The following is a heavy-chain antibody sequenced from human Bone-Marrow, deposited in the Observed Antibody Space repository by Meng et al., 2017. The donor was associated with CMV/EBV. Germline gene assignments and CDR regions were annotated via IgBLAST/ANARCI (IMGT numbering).Heavy chain of an antibody. V-gene: IGHV4-39*07. Sequence: LTCTVSGGSISSSSYYWGWIRQPPGKGLEWIGSIYYSGSTYYNPSLKSRVTISVDTSKNQFSLKLSSVTAADTAVYYCARERRWLQFDYWGQGTLVTVS. D-gene: IGHD5-24*01. CDR3: ARERRWLQFDY. CDR1: GGSISSSSYY. J-gene: IGHJ4*02. CDR2: IYYSGST.